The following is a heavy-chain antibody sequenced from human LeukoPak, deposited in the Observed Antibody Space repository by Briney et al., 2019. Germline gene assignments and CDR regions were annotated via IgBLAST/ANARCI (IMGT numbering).Heavy chain of an antibody. Sequence: GGSLRLSCAASGFTFSSYSMNWVRQAPGKGLEWVSSISSSSSYIYYADSVKGRFTISRDNSKNTLYLQMNSLRAEDTAVYYCAKGYRSYDFWSLTYDYWGQGTLVTVSS. CDR1: GFTFSSYS. CDR2: ISSSSSYI. D-gene: IGHD3-3*01. J-gene: IGHJ4*02. V-gene: IGHV3-21*04. CDR3: AKGYRSYDFWSLTYDY.